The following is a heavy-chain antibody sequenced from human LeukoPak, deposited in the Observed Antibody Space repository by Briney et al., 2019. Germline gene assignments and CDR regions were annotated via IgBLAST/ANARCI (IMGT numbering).Heavy chain of an antibody. V-gene: IGHV4-39*07. CDR2: MYYRGST. D-gene: IGHD1-26*01. CDR3: ATTTIRLGY. Sequence: PSETLSLTCTVSGGSISSSSHYWGWIRQPPGKGLEWIGSMYYRGSTYHNPSLKSRVTISVDTAKNQFSLKLSSVTAADTAVYYCATTTIRLGYWGQGTLVTVSS. CDR1: GGSISSSSHY. J-gene: IGHJ4*02.